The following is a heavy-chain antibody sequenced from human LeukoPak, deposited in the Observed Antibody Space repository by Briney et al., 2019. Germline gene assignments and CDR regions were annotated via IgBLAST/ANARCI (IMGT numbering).Heavy chain of an antibody. D-gene: IGHD1-14*01. CDR3: ARDRGGI. Sequence: SETLSLTCAVYVVSLSDYSASWIRQSPGKGLEWIGEITYSGSTNYNPSLQSRATITIDSYRNQFSLKATSLTDAATPVYYCARDRGGIWGQGTLVTVSS. CDR1: VVSLSDYS. CDR2: ITYSGST. V-gene: IGHV4-34*01. J-gene: IGHJ4*02.